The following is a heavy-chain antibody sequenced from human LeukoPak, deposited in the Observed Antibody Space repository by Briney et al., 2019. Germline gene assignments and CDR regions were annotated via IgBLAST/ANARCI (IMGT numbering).Heavy chain of an antibody. Sequence: GGSLRLSCAASGFTFSNAWMSWVRQAPGKGLVWVGRIKRKTDGGTTDYAAPVKGRFTISRDDSKNTLYLHMNSLKTEDTAVYFCTTDTGGSGNYYIDYWGQGTLVTVSS. CDR3: TTDTGGSGNYYIDY. D-gene: IGHD3-10*01. CDR2: IKRKTDGGTT. V-gene: IGHV3-15*01. J-gene: IGHJ4*02. CDR1: GFTFSNAW.